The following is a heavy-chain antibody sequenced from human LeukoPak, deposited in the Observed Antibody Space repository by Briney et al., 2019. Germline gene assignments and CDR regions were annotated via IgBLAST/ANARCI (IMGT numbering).Heavy chain of an antibody. V-gene: IGHV1-2*02. CDR1: GYTFTGYY. CDR2: INPNSGGT. J-gene: IGHJ5*02. Sequence: GASVKVSCKASGYTFTGYYMHWVRQAPGQGLEWMGGINPNSGGTNYAQKFQGRVTMTRDTSISTAYMELSRLRSDDTAVYYCAREVGYCSGGSCSDWFDPWGQGTLVTVSS. D-gene: IGHD2-15*01. CDR3: AREVGYCSGGSCSDWFDP.